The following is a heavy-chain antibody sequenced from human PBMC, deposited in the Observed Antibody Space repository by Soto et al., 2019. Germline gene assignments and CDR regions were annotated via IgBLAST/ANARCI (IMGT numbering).Heavy chain of an antibody. J-gene: IGHJ5*02. CDR3: ARVRPRREFDP. V-gene: IGHV1-2*02. CDR1: GYIFTSYY. Sequence: QVQLVQSGAEAKRPGTSMKVSCKASGYIFTSYYIHWVRQFPGQGLEWMGWINPNTVGTNYAQRFEGRVTMTRDTYISTAYIELSRLTSDDTAIYFCARVRPRREFDPWGQGTLVTVSS. CDR2: INPNTVGT.